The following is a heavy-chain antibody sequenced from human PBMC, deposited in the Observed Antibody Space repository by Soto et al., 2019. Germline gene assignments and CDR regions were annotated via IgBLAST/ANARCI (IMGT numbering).Heavy chain of an antibody. CDR1: GGTFNSYA. Sequence: GASVKVSCKASGGTFNSYAISWARQAPGQGLEWMGGIIPIFGTANYAQKFQGRVTITADESTSTAYMELSSLRSEDTAVYYCARDLDCSGGSCYPYFDYWGQGTQVTV. CDR2: IIPIFGTA. D-gene: IGHD2-15*01. CDR3: ARDLDCSGGSCYPYFDY. J-gene: IGHJ4*02. V-gene: IGHV1-69*13.